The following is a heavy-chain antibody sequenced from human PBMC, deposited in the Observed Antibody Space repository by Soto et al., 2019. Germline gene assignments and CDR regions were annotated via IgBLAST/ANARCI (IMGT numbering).Heavy chain of an antibody. J-gene: IGHJ3*02. CDR2: INHSGST. Sequence: SETLSLTCAVYGGSFSGYYWSWIRQPPGKGLEWIGEINHSGSTNYNPSLKSRVTISVDTSKNQFSLKLSSVTAADTAVYYCARGPPSYDFWSGYYSRHAFDIWGQGTMVTVSS. V-gene: IGHV4-34*01. CDR1: GGSFSGYY. CDR3: ARGPPSYDFWSGYYSRHAFDI. D-gene: IGHD3-3*01.